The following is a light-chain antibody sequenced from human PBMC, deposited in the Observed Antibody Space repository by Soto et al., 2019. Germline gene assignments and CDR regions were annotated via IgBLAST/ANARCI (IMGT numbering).Light chain of an antibody. V-gene: IGLV3-21*04. CDR2: FDS. CDR1: NIGSYS. Sequence: SYELTQPPSVSVAPGKPARITCGGDNIGSYSVHWYQQKPGQAPVLVIYFDSDRPSGIPERFSGSNSGNTATLTISRVEAGDEADYYCQVWDSTRDHAVFGGGTQLTVL. CDR3: QVWDSTRDHAV. J-gene: IGLJ7*01.